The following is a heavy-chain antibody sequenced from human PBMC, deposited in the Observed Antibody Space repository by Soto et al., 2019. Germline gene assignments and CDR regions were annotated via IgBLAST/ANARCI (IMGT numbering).Heavy chain of an antibody. CDR1: GYTFTSYA. Sequence: VQLVQSGAEVKKPGPSVKVSCKASGYTFTSYAMHWVRQAPGQRLEGMGWINAGNGNTKYSQKFQGRVTSTRDTTASTAYMELSSLRSEDTAVYYCARDLGVAGTGVDYWGQGSLVTVSS. D-gene: IGHD6-19*01. V-gene: IGHV1-3*01. CDR3: ARDLGVAGTGVDY. CDR2: INAGNGNT. J-gene: IGHJ4*02.